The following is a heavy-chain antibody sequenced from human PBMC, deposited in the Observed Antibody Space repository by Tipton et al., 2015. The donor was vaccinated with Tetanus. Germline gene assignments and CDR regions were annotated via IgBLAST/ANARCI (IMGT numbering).Heavy chain of an antibody. V-gene: IGHV3-30*18. J-gene: IGHJ4*02. CDR1: EFTFSRFG. CDR2: ISYDGNHK. Sequence: SLRLSCAASEFTFSRFGMHWVRQAPGKGLEWVAGISYDGNHKYYKDSVKGRFTISRDNSKNTLYLQMNSLRAEDTAIYYCAKAKPVTTLAFFDYWGQGTLVTVSS. D-gene: IGHD4-23*01. CDR3: AKAKPVTTLAFFDY.